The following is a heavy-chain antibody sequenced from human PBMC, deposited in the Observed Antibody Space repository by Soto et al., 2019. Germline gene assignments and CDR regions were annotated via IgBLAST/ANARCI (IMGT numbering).Heavy chain of an antibody. V-gene: IGHV3-7*01. Sequence: HLVESGGSLVRPGGSLTLSCAASGFAFSNYWMSWVRLAPGKGPEWVANIQPDGSQEYNVDSVNGRFTIARDNAKNSLSLQMNSLRVDVTAVYYCARAGYWGQGALVTVSS. J-gene: IGHJ4*02. CDR3: ARAGY. CDR1: GFAFSNYW. CDR2: IQPDGSQE.